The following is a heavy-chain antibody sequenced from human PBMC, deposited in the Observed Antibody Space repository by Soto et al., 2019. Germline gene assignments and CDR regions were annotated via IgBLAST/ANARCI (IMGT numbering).Heavy chain of an antibody. CDR2: INAGNGHT. CDR3: ARGIWVRDSGWYYFDF. CDR1: GYTFTNYA. Sequence: QVQLVQSGADVKNPGASVRVSCKASGYTFTNYAVNWVRQAPGQGLEWMGWINAGNGHTKYSQKFQGRVTLTRDVAATIAYMELSSLSSEYTALYFFARGIWVRDSGWYYFDFWGQGTLVTVSS. J-gene: IGHJ4*02. V-gene: IGHV1-3*01. D-gene: IGHD6-19*01.